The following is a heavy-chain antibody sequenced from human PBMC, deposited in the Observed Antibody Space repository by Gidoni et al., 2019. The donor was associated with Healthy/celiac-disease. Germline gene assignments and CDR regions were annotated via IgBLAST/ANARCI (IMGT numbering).Heavy chain of an antibody. CDR3: TTGAITMVRGVMYYFDY. V-gene: IGHV3-15*07. Sequence: EVQLVESGGGLVKPGGSLRLSCGASGFTSSNAWMNWVRQAPGKGLEWFGRIKSKTDGGTTDYAAPVKGRFTISRDDSKNTLYLQMNSLRTEDTAVYYCTTGAITMVRGVMYYFDYWGQGTLVTVSS. CDR1: GFTSSNAW. CDR2: IKSKTDGGTT. J-gene: IGHJ4*02. D-gene: IGHD3-10*01.